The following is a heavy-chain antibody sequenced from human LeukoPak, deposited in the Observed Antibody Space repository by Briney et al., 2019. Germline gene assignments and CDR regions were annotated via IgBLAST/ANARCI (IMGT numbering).Heavy chain of an antibody. Sequence: GGSLRLSSAASGFTVSSNYMSWVRQAPGKGLEWASVIYSGGSTYYADSVKGRFTISRDNSKNTLYLQMNSLRAEDTAVYYCARDGYYGEGYFDYWGQGTLVTVSS. CDR1: GFTVSSNY. CDR3: ARDGYYGEGYFDY. CDR2: IYSGGST. D-gene: IGHD4-17*01. J-gene: IGHJ4*02. V-gene: IGHV3-53*01.